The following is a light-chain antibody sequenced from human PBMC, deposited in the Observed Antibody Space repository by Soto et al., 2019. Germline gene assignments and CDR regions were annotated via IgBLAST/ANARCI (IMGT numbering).Light chain of an antibody. CDR1: SSDVGNYNY. CDR2: EFN. CDR3: SAYAGSNDFVV. J-gene: IGLJ3*02. V-gene: IGLV2-8*01. Sequence: QSALTQPPSASVSPGQSVTISCTGTSSDVGNYNYVSWYQQHPGKAPKLVIYEFNKRPSGVPDRFSGSQSGNTASLTVSGLQAEDEANYFCSAYAGSNDFVVFGGGTKLTVL.